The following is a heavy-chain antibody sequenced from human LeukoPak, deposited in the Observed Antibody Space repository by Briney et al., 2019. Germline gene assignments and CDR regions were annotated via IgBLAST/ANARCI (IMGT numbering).Heavy chain of an antibody. V-gene: IGHV1-8*01. CDR1: GYTFTSYD. CDR2: MNPNRGNT. D-gene: IGHD3-22*01. Sequence: ASVKVSCKASGYTFTSYDINWVRQATGQGLEWMGWMNPNRGNTGYAQKFQGRVTMTRNTSINTAYMELSSPRSEDTAVYYCARGYYDTNGYYYRLDYWGQGTLVTVSS. CDR3: ARGYYDTNGYYYRLDY. J-gene: IGHJ4*02.